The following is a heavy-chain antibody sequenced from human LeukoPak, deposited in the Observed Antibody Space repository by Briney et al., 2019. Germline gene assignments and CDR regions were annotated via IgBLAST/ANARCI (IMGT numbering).Heavy chain of an antibody. V-gene: IGHV4-30-2*01. D-gene: IGHD3-3*02. CDR2: IYHSGGT. CDR3: ARVISDSTDAFDI. CDR1: GGSISSGGSS. Sequence: SETLSLTCVVSGGSISSGGSSWSWIRQPPGKGLEWIGYIYHSGGTYYNPSLKSRVTISVDRSKNQFSLNLSSVTAAGTAVYYCARVISDSTDAFDIWGQGTMVTVSS. J-gene: IGHJ3*02.